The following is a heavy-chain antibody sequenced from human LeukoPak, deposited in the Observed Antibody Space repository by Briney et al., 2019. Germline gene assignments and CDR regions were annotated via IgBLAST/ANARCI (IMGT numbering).Heavy chain of an antibody. J-gene: IGHJ4*02. CDR1: GYSLTNYW. CDR2: IYPGDSDT. Sequence: GESLKISCKGSGYSLTNYWIGWVRQMPGKGLEWMGIIYPGDSDTRYSPSFQGRVTISADKSINTAYLQWSSLKTSDTAIYYCARSWVTGYGTVLDYWGQGTLVTVSS. V-gene: IGHV5-51*01. CDR3: ARSWVTGYGTVLDY. D-gene: IGHD2-21*02.